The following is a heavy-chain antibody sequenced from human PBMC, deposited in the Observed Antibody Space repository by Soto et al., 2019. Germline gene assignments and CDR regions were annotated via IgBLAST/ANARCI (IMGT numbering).Heavy chain of an antibody. Sequence: GASVKVSCKASGYTFTGYYMHWVRQASGQGLEWMGWINPNSGGTNYAQKFQGWVTMTRDTSISTAYMELSRLRSDDTAVYYCARGYCSSTSCYAGERDYYYYYMDVWGKGTTVTVS. V-gene: IGHV1-2*04. D-gene: IGHD2-2*01. CDR1: GYTFTGYY. CDR2: INPNSGGT. J-gene: IGHJ6*03. CDR3: ARGYCSSTSCYAGERDYYYYYMDV.